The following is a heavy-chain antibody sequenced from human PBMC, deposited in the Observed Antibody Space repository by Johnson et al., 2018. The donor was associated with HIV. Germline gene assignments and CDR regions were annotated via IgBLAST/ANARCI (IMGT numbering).Heavy chain of an antibody. CDR1: GFTFSDYY. J-gene: IGHJ3*02. CDR3: AKEGAFYDILTGYFRTDAFDI. CDR2: IYSGGST. Sequence: VQLVESGGGLVKPGGSLRLSCAASGFTFSDYYMSWIRQAPGKGLEWVSVIYSGGSTYYADSVKGRFTISRDNAKNSLYLQMNSLRAGDTAVYYCAKEGAFYDILTGYFRTDAFDIWGQGTMVTVSS. D-gene: IGHD3-9*01. V-gene: IGHV3-66*01.